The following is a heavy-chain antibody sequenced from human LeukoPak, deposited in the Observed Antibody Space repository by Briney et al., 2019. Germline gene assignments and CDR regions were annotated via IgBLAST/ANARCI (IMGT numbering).Heavy chain of an antibody. CDR2: ISGDVGST. V-gene: IGHV3-43*02. CDR3: AKDMIYGSGRGGY. Sequence: GRSLRLSCAASVFTFDDYAMHWVRQAPGKGLECVYLISGDVGSTYYADSVKGRFTISRDNSKNTLYLQMNSLRTGDTALISFAKDMIYGSGRGGYWGQGTLVTVSS. J-gene: IGHJ4*02. CDR1: VFTFDDYA. D-gene: IGHD3-10*01.